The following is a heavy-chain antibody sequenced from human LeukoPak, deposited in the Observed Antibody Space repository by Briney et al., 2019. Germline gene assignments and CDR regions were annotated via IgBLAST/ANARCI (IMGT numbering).Heavy chain of an antibody. CDR1: GFTFSSYS. CDR2: ISSSSSTI. V-gene: IGHV3-48*01. CDR3: ATQRGKAGLYY. D-gene: IGHD3-16*01. J-gene: IGHJ4*02. Sequence: GGSLRLSCAASGFTFSSYSMNWVRQAPGKGLEWVSCISSSSSTIYYADSVKGRFTISRDNAKNSLYLQMNSLRAEDTAVYYCATQRGKAGLYYWGQGTLVTVSS.